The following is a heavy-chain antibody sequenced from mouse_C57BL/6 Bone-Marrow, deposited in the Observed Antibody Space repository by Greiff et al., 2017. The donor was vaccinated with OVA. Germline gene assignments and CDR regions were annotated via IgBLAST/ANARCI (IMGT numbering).Heavy chain of an antibody. CDR2: IDPSDSYT. CDR1: VYTFTSYW. CDR3: ARFVRGY. V-gene: IGHV1-59*01. Sequence: QVQLQQSGAELVRPGTSVKLSCKASVYTFTSYWMHWVKQRPGQGLEWIGVIDPSDSYTNSNQKFKGKATLTVDTSSSTAYMQLRSLTSADAAFYDCARFVRGYWGQGTTLTVSS. D-gene: IGHD3-1*01. J-gene: IGHJ2*01.